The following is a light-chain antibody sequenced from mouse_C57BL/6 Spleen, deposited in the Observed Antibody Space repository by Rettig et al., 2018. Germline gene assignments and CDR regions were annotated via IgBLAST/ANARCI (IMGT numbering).Light chain of an antibody. J-gene: IGKJ2*01. CDR3: QQYISYPYT. Sequence: DIVMTQSHKFMSTSVGDRVSITCKASQDVGTAVAWYQQKPGQSPKLLIYWASTRHTGVPDRFTGSGSGTDFTLTISNVQSEDLADYFCQQYISYPYTFGGGTKLEIK. CDR2: WAS. CDR1: QDVGTA. V-gene: IGKV6-23*01.